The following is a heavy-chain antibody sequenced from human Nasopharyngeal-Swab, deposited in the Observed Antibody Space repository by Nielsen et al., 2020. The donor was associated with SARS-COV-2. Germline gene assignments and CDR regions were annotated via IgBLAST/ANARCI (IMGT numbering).Heavy chain of an antibody. CDR3: ARAGTGRADPAA. CDR1: GSTFRNYG. Sequence: GGSLRPSCAALGSTFRNYGLPWAGQAQGKGLEWLAKIWIDGTNQNYADSVKGRLTISRNNTKNMLYLQMNSLRAEDSSVYFCARAGTGRADPAAWGQGALVTVSS. V-gene: IGHV3-33*01. CDR2: IWIDGTNQ. J-gene: IGHJ5*02. D-gene: IGHD1-1*01.